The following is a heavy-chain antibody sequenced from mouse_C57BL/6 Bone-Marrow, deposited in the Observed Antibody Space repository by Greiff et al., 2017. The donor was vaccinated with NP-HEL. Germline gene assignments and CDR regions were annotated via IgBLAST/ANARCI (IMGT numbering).Heavy chain of an antibody. V-gene: IGHV2-5*01. Sequence: VQLQESGPGLVQPSQSLSITCTVSGFSLTSYGVHWVRQSPGKGLEWLGVIWRGGSTDYNAAFMSRLSITKDNSKSQVFFKMNSLQADDTAIYYCAKNKFSIYYYGSRDYYAMDYWGQGTSVTVSS. CDR2: IWRGGST. CDR1: GFSLTSYG. CDR3: AKNKFSIYYYGSRDYYAMDY. J-gene: IGHJ4*01. D-gene: IGHD1-1*01.